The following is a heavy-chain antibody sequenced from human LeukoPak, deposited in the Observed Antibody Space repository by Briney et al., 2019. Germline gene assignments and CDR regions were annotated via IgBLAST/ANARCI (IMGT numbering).Heavy chain of an antibody. J-gene: IGHJ4*02. Sequence: ASVKVSCKASGYTFTSYYMHWVRQAPGQGLEWMGIINPSGGGTSYAQKFQGRVTMTRDTSTSTVYMELSSLRSEDTAVYYCARDWGIAAAGTSGGDYWGQGTLVTVSS. CDR2: INPSGGGT. D-gene: IGHD6-13*01. CDR1: GYTFTSYY. CDR3: ARDWGIAAAGTSGGDY. V-gene: IGHV1-46*01.